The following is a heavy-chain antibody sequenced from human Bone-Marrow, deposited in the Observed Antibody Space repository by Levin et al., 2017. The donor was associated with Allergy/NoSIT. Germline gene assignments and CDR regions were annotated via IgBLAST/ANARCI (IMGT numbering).Heavy chain of an antibody. J-gene: IGHJ4*02. Sequence: GGSLRLSCAASGFTFSTYWMSWVRQAPGKGLEWVANIQQEGSEKYYVDSVKGRFSISRDNAKNSLYLQMNSLRVEDTAVYYCARDYRSGWYPADWGQGIMVTVSS. CDR2: IQQEGSEK. CDR1: GFTFSTYW. D-gene: IGHD6-13*01. CDR3: ARDYRSGWYPAD. V-gene: IGHV3-7*01.